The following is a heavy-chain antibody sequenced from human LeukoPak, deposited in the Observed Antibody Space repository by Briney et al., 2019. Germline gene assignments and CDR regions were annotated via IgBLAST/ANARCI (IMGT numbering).Heavy chain of an antibody. V-gene: IGHV3-23*01. CDR3: VKEPAITGTADS. CDR2: IGGGGGHI. J-gene: IGHJ4*02. CDR1: GFTFTGYA. D-gene: IGHD1-7*01. Sequence: GGSLRLSCAASGFTFTGYAMSWVRQVPGKGLEWVSAIGGGGGHIYYADSVKDRFTISRDNSKNTLYLQMISLRAEDTAIYYCVKEPAITGTADSWGLGTLVTVSS.